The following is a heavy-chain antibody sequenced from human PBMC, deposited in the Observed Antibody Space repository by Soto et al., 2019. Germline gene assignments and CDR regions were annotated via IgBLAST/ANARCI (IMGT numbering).Heavy chain of an antibody. CDR1: RFTYSRHA. J-gene: IGHJ4*02. Sequence: RGSLRLACPATRFTYSRHAMSCVRQAPGKGLEWVSAISGSGGSTYYADSVKGRFTISRDNYKNTLYLQMNSLRAEDTAVYYCAKALDYDSSGLFDYWGQGTLVTVSS. CDR2: ISGSGGST. CDR3: AKALDYDSSGLFDY. V-gene: IGHV3-23*01. D-gene: IGHD3-22*01.